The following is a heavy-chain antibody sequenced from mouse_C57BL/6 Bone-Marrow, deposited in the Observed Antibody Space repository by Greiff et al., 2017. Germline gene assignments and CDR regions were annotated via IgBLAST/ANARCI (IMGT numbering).Heavy chain of an antibody. Sequence: VQLKESGGGLVQPGGSMKLSCAASGFTFSDAWMDWVRQSPEKGLEWVAEIRNKANNHATYYAESVKGRFTISRDDSKSSVYLQMNSLRAEDTGIYYCTRLYYDYDGAWFAYWGQGTLVTVSA. V-gene: IGHV6-6*01. J-gene: IGHJ3*01. CDR3: TRLYYDYDGAWFAY. CDR1: GFTFSDAW. CDR2: IRNKANNHAT. D-gene: IGHD2-4*01.